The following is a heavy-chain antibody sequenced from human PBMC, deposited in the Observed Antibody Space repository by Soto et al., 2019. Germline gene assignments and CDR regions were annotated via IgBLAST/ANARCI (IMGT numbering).Heavy chain of an antibody. D-gene: IGHD2-8*02. V-gene: IGHV4-34*01. Sequence: QVQLQPWGAGLLKPSETLSLTCAVYGGSFSGYYWTWIRQPPGTGLEWIGEITNRGSTNYNPSLQSRVTISVDTSKNQFSLKLTSVTAADTAVYYCARDKITGLFDYWGQGTLVTVSS. CDR2: ITNRGST. J-gene: IGHJ4*02. CDR1: GGSFSGYY. CDR3: ARDKITGLFDY.